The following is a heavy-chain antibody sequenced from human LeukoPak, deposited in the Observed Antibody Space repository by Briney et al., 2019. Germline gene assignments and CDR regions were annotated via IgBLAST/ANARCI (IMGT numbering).Heavy chain of an antibody. CDR3: ASGGATSSWYYYYMDV. Sequence: SVKVSCKASGGTFSSYAISWVRQAPGQGLEWMGGIIPIFGTANYAQKFQGRVTTTADESTSTAYMELSSLRSEDTAVYYCASGGATSSWYYYYMDVWGKGTTVTVSS. V-gene: IGHV1-69*13. D-gene: IGHD6-13*01. CDR1: GGTFSSYA. CDR2: IIPIFGTA. J-gene: IGHJ6*03.